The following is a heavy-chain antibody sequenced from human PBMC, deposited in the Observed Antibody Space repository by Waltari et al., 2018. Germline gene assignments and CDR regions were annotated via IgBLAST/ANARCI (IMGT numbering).Heavy chain of an antibody. J-gene: IGHJ4*02. CDR2: IFYRGNT. CDR3: ARLYSGTRPPDF. D-gene: IGHD2-2*01. Sequence: QVQLQESGPGLVKPSETLSLTCTVSGGSISSHYWRWIRQPPGKGLEWIASIFYRGNTYYNPSLKSRVTISVDTSKNQLSLKFTSVTAADTAVYYCARLYSGTRPPDFWGQGILVTVSS. V-gene: IGHV4-59*05. CDR1: GGSISSHY.